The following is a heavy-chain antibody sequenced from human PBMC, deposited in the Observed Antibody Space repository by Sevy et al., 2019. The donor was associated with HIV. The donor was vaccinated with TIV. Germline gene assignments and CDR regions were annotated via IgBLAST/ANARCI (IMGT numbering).Heavy chain of an antibody. V-gene: IGHV3-13*01. CDR2: IGIAGDT. Sequence: GGSLRLSCAASGFTFSSYDMHWVRQVTGQGLEWVSGIGIAGDTYHPGSVKGRFTISRENARNSLDLQMNSLRAGDTAVYYCVRGNNLGELGYWFDPWSQGTLVTVSS. J-gene: IGHJ5*02. D-gene: IGHD3-10*01. CDR3: VRGNNLGELGYWFDP. CDR1: GFTFSSYD.